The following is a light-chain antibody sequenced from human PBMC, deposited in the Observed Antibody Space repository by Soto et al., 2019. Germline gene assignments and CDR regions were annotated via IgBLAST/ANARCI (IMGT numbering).Light chain of an antibody. V-gene: IGKV3-11*01. Sequence: EIVLTQSPATLSSSPGERATLSCRASRGVGIYLAWYQQKPGQAPRLLIYDTSNRATGIPARFSGSGSGTDFTLTISGLEPXXXXXYYCQQRYGWPPLTFGGGTRVEIK. J-gene: IGKJ4*01. CDR3: QQRYGWPPLT. CDR2: DTS. CDR1: RGVGIY.